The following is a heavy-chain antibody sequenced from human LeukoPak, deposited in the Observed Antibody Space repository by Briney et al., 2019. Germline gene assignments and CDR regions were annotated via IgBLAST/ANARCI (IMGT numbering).Heavy chain of an antibody. Sequence: GGSLRLSCAASGFTFSSYAMSWVRQAPGKGLEWVSAISGSGGSTYYADSVKGRFTISRDNSKNTLYLQMNSLRAEDTAVYYCARDRGRDYDGLTGYFDYWGQGTLVTISS. CDR1: GFTFSSYA. J-gene: IGHJ4*02. CDR2: ISGSGGST. CDR3: ARDRGRDYDGLTGYFDY. D-gene: IGHD3-9*01. V-gene: IGHV3-23*01.